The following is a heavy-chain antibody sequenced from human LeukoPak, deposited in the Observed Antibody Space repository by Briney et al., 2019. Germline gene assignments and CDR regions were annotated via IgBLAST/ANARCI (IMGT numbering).Heavy chain of an antibody. CDR1: GFTFSDYY. J-gene: IGHJ4*02. CDR3: ARGSGYSGYVAY. D-gene: IGHD5-12*01. Sequence: GGSLRLSCAASGFTFSDYYMSGIRQAPGKGLEWVSYISRTGDTIYYADSVKGRFTISRDTAKNSLYLQMNSLRAEDTAVYYCARGSGYSGYVAYWGQGTLVTVSS. V-gene: IGHV3-11*01. CDR2: ISRTGDTI.